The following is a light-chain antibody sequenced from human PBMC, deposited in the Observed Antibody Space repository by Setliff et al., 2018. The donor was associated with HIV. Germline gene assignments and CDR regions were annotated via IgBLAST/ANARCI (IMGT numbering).Light chain of an antibody. J-gene: IGLJ1*01. Sequence: QSALTQPASVSGSPRQSITISCTGTSSDVGGYNYVSWYQQHPGKVPKLIIYEVRNRPSGVSNRFSGSKSGNTASLTISGLQAEDEGDYYCSSYAITNTLPFGTGTKVTVL. CDR2: EVR. V-gene: IGLV2-14*03. CDR1: SSDVGGYNY. CDR3: SSYAITNTLP.